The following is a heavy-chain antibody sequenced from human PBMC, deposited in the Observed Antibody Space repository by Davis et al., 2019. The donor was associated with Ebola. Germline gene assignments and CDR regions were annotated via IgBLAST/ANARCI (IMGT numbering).Heavy chain of an antibody. CDR1: GGSFSGYY. V-gene: IGHV4-34*01. J-gene: IGHJ5*02. Sequence: SETLSLTCAVYGGSFSGYYWSWIRQPPGKGLEWIGEINHSGSTNYNPSLKSRVTISVDTSKNQFSLKLSSVTAADTAVYYCAREQLWLKLGFDPWGQGTLVTVSS. CDR2: INHSGST. D-gene: IGHD5-18*01. CDR3: AREQLWLKLGFDP.